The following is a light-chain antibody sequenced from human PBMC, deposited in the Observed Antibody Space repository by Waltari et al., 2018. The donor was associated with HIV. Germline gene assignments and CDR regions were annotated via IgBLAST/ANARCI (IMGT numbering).Light chain of an antibody. CDR3: QQSHTTPFT. Sequence: DIQMTQSPLSLSASPGDTINITCRTSQNIKSDLNWYQQKPGTIPKLLVYSASGVQSGVPPRISGSGSATDFTLTIDSLQPDDSASYFCQQSHTTPFTFGGGTTVEVK. CDR1: QNIKSD. J-gene: IGKJ4*01. V-gene: IGKV1-39*01. CDR2: SAS.